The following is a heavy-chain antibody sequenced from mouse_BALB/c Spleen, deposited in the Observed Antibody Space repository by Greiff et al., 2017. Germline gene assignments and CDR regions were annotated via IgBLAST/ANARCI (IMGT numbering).Heavy chain of an antibody. Sequence: QVQLQQSGAELVKPGASVKLSCKASGYTFTSYYMYWVKQRPGQGLEWIGGINPSNGGTNYNEKFKSKATLTVDKSSSTAYMQLSSLTSEDSAVYYCTTVGYGSKYYAMDYWGQGTSVTVSS. CDR1: GYTFTSYY. CDR3: TTVGYGSKYYAMDY. V-gene: IGHV1S81*02. J-gene: IGHJ4*01. D-gene: IGHD1-1*01. CDR2: INPSNGGT.